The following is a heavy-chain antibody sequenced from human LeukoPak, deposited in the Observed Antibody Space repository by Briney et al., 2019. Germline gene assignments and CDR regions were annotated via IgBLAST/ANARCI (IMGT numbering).Heavy chain of an antibody. V-gene: IGHV7-4-1*02. CDR3: ARTVWFGELLNLAVDY. D-gene: IGHD3-10*01. CDR2: INTNTGNP. J-gene: IGHJ4*02. CDR1: GYTFTSNA. Sequence: ASVKVSCKASGYTFTSNAMHWVRQAPGQGLEWMGWINTNTGNPTYAQGFTGRFVFSLDTSVSTAYLQISSLKAEDTAVYYCARTVWFGELLNLAVDYWGQGTLVTVSS.